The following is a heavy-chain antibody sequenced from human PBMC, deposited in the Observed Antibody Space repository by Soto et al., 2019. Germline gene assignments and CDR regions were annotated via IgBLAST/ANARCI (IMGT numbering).Heavy chain of an antibody. J-gene: IGHJ6*02. CDR1: GINFFSAG. CDR3: GKIGDSYDGSGYHYPYVRDL. CDR2: IKSKIDGGSV. D-gene: IGHD3-22*01. V-gene: IGHV3-15*01. Sequence: PGGSLRLSCVVSGINFFSAGMTWVRRAPGKGLEWLGRIKSKIDGGSVDYAAPVKGRFTISRDDSKTTVFLQMNYLQTDDTGVDYCGKIGDSYDGSGYHYPYVRDLWGQGNTVTVSS.